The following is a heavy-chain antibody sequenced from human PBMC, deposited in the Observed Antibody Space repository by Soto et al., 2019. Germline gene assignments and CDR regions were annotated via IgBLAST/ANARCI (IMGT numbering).Heavy chain of an antibody. CDR1: GGSFSGYY. D-gene: IGHD4-17*01. CDR2: INHSGST. CDR3: ARASTTVTTGGIYYYYYYMDV. V-gene: IGHV4-34*01. J-gene: IGHJ6*03. Sequence: SETLSLTCAVYGGSFSGYYWSWIRQPPGKGLEWIGEINHSGSTNYNPSLKSRATISVDTSKNQFSLKLSSVTAADTAVYYCARASTTVTTGGIYYYYYYMDVWGKGTTVTVSS.